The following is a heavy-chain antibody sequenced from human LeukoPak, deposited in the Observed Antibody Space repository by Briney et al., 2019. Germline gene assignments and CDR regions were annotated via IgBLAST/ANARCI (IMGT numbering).Heavy chain of an antibody. CDR1: GYTFTSYD. CDR2: MNPNRGNT. CDR3: ARVVKRGTYYYGSGSYFRFDH. D-gene: IGHD3-10*01. Sequence: GASVKVSCKASGYTFTSYDVNWVRQAPGQGLEWMGGMNPNRGNTGYAQKFQGRVTMTRNTSISTAYMELSSLRSEDTAVYYCARVVKRGTYYYGSGSYFRFDHWGQGTLVTVSS. J-gene: IGHJ5*01. V-gene: IGHV1-8*01.